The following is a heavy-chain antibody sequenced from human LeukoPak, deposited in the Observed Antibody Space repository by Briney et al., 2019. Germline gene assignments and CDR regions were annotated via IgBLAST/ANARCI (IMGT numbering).Heavy chain of an antibody. J-gene: IGHJ4*02. Sequence: GGSLRLSCAAPGFTFSTYAMGWVRQAPGKGLEWVSSIKGGGGDPFYADSVKGRFTISRANSKNTLFLQLNSLRAEDSAVYYCARGGHDFNPFYWWGQGSLVTVSS. D-gene: IGHD2-21*02. V-gene: IGHV3-23*01. CDR1: GFTFSTYA. CDR3: ARGGHDFNPFYW. CDR2: IKGGGGDP.